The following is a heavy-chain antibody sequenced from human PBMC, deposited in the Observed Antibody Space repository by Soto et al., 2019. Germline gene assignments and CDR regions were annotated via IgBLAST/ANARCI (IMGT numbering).Heavy chain of an antibody. CDR2: IKSKTDGGTT. J-gene: IGHJ4*02. Sequence: PGGSLRLSCAASGFTFSNAWMSWVRQAPGKGLEWVGRIKSKTDGGTTDYAAPVKGRFTISRDDSKNTLYLQMNSLKTEDTAVYYCTTTMVRGVIKKVDYWGQGTLVTVSS. V-gene: IGHV3-15*01. CDR1: GFTFSNAW. CDR3: TTTMVRGVIKKVDY. D-gene: IGHD3-10*01.